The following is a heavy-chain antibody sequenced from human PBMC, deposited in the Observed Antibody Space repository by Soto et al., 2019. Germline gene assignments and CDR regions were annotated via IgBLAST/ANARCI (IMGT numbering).Heavy chain of an antibody. J-gene: IGHJ4*02. V-gene: IGHV3-48*02. CDR1: GFTFSSYS. CDR3: ARLGYCSSTSCYGANFDY. Sequence: PGGSQRLSCAASGFTFSSYSRNWVRQAPGKGLEWVSYISSSSSTIYYADSVKGRFTISRDNAKNSLYLQMNSLRDEDTAVYYCARLGYCSSTSCYGANFDYWGQGTLVTVSS. CDR2: ISSSSSTI. D-gene: IGHD2-2*01.